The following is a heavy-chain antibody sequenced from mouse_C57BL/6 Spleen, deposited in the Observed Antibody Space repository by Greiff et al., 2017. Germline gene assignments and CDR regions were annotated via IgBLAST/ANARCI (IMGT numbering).Heavy chain of an antibody. J-gene: IGHJ2*01. CDR1: GFSLTSYG. CDR2: IWSDGST. V-gene: IGHV2-6-1*01. D-gene: IGHD1-1*01. CDR3: ARHYYGSFDY. Sequence: VKLVESGPGLVAPSQSLSITCTVSGFSLTSYGVHWVRQPPGKGLAWLVVIWSDGSTTYNSALKSRLSISKDNSKSQVFLKMNSLQTDDTDMYYCARHYYGSFDYWGQGTTLTVSS.